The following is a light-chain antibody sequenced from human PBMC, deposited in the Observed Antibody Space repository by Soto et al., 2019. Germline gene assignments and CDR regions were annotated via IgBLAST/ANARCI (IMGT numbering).Light chain of an antibody. Sequence: FLLTQAHSVSESPGKTVTISCTRSSGNIASNFVQWYQQRPGSAPTILIFKNDQRPSGVPDRFSGSLASSSNSASLISSGLNDEDEADYFCQSYDATSYVFGTGTKLTVL. CDR2: KND. CDR1: SGNIASNF. CDR3: QSYDATSYV. J-gene: IGLJ1*01. V-gene: IGLV6-57*03.